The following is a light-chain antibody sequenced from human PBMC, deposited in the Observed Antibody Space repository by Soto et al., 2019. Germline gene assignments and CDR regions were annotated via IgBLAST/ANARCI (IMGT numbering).Light chain of an antibody. CDR1: QSIGRF. Sequence: EIVWTQSPATLSLSPGERATLSCRASQSIGRFLAWYQQRPGQSPRLLIYDASRRATGIPDRFTGSGFGTDFNLTISRLEPEDAAVYYCQQYGVSPRTFGQGTKVDIK. J-gene: IGKJ1*01. CDR2: DAS. CDR3: QQYGVSPRT. V-gene: IGKV3-20*01.